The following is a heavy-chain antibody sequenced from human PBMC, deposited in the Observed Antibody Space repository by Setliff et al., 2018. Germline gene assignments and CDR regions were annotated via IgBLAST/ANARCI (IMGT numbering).Heavy chain of an antibody. CDR1: GGSFSGYY. CDR2: INHSGST. CDR3: ARGWGSGWSKEGAFDI. J-gene: IGHJ3*02. D-gene: IGHD6-19*01. V-gene: IGHV4-34*01. Sequence: SETLSLTCAVSGGSFSGYYWSWLRQPPGQGLEWIGEINHSGSTNYNPSLKSRVTISVDTSKNQVSLKLSSVTAEDTAVYYCARGWGSGWSKEGAFDIWGQGKMVTVSS.